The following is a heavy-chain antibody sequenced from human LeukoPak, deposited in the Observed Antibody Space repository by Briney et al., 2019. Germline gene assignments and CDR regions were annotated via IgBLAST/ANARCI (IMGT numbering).Heavy chain of an antibody. D-gene: IGHD3-10*01. CDR2: IYSGGST. CDR1: GFTFSSYA. V-gene: IGHV3-23*03. J-gene: IGHJ4*02. Sequence: GGSLRLSCAASGFTFSSYAMSWVRQAPGKGLEWVSVIYSGGSTYYADSVKGRFTISRDNSKSTLYLQMNSLRAEDTAVYYCAKGLVRGVSYYFDYWGQGTLVTVSS. CDR3: AKGLVRGVSYYFDY.